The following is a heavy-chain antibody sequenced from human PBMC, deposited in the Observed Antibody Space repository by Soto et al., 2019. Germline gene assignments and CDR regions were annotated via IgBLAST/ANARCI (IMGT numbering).Heavy chain of an antibody. D-gene: IGHD3-3*01. CDR1: GFSLRTSGVG. V-gene: IGHV2-5*01. CDR2: IYWNDDK. J-gene: IGHJ4*02. CDR3: AHSARYYAFRSSYYALFDS. Sequence: SGPTLVNPTQTLTLTCTFSGFSLRTSGVGVGWIRQPPGEALEWLALIYWNDDKHYSPSLKSRLTITKDTSKNRVVLSVTNMDPVDNATYSCAHSARYYAFRSSYYALFDSWGLGSLVTVSS.